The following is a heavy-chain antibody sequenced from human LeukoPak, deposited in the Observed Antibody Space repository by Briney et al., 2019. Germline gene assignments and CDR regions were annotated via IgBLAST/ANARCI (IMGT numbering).Heavy chain of an antibody. CDR1: GFTFSSYV. D-gene: IGHD3-10*01. CDR3: ARKGGSGSYGWFGP. V-gene: IGHV3-23*01. Sequence: GGSLRLSCAASGFTFSSYVMSWVRQTPGKGLEWVSSIGGSAGDTYYAGSVKGRFTISRDNSRNTVYLQVNSLRAEDTAIYYCARKGGSGSYGWFGPWGQGTLVTVSS. CDR2: IGGSAGDT. J-gene: IGHJ5*02.